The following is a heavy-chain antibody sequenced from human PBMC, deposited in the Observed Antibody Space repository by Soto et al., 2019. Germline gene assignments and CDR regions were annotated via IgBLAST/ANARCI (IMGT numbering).Heavy chain of an antibody. J-gene: IGHJ4*02. CDR1: GFTFSSYA. V-gene: IGHV3-23*01. CDR3: AKFIAVAGDYFDY. D-gene: IGHD6-19*01. CDR2: ISGSGGSI. Sequence: GGSLRLSCAASGFTFSSYAMSWVRQAPGKGLEWVSAISGSGGSIYYADSVKGRFTISRDNSKNKLYLQMNSLRAEDTAVYYCAKFIAVAGDYFDYWGQGTLVTVSS.